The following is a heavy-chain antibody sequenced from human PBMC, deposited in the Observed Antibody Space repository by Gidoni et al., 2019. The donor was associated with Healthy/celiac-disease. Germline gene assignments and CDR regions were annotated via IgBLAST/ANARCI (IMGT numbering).Heavy chain of an antibody. D-gene: IGHD6-19*01. J-gene: IGHJ4*02. CDR2: IYSGGST. V-gene: IGHV3-66*01. CDR1: GFPVRSNY. Sequence: EVQLVASGGGLVQTGGSLRLSCAAAGFPVRSNYMSWVRQAPGKGLEWVSVIYSGGSTYYADSVKGRFTISRDNSKNTLYLQMNSLRAEDTAVYYCARVITGYSSGLTFDYWGQGTLVTVSS. CDR3: ARVITGYSSGLTFDY.